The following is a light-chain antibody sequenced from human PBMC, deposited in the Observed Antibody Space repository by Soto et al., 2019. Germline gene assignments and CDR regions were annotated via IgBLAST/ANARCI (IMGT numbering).Light chain of an antibody. CDR2: RVS. CDR1: QSLVHGDGNTY. J-gene: IGKJ1*01. CDR3: MQATQSLWT. Sequence: DIVMTQSPLSSPVTLGQSASISCRSSQSLVHGDGNTYLSWFQQRPGQPPRLLIYRVSHRFSGVPDRFSGSGAGTDFTLTISRVEPEDVGVYYSMQATQSLWTFGQGTKVDIK. V-gene: IGKV2-24*01.